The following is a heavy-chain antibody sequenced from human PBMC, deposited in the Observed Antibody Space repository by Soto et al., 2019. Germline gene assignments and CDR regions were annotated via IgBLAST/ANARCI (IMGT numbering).Heavy chain of an antibody. D-gene: IGHD5-12*01. CDR2: IYPGDSDT. CDR3: ARHSEVATTTSSFDS. J-gene: IGHJ4*02. CDR1: GYTFPNYW. V-gene: IGHV5-51*01. Sequence: EVQLVQSGAELKKPGESLKISCKASGYTFPNYWIGWVRQMPGKGLEWMGIIYPGDSDTRYSPSFQGQVTMSADKSITTAYLQWSSLKASDTAMYYCARHSEVATTTSSFDSWGQGTLVTVSS.